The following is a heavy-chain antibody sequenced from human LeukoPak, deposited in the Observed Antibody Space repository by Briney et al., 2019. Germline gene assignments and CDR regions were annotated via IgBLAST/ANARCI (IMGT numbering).Heavy chain of an antibody. CDR3: ARSGGVFPNLYFDY. CDR2: IYYSGST. D-gene: IGHD3-16*01. Sequence: SQTLSLTCTVSGGSLSSGSYSYSWVRQHPGKGLEWIGYIYYSGSTYYNPSLNSRVTVSVDTSKNQFSLKLSSVTAADAAVYYCARSGGVFPNLYFDYWGQGTLVTVSS. J-gene: IGHJ4*02. V-gene: IGHV4-31*03. CDR1: GGSLSSGSYS.